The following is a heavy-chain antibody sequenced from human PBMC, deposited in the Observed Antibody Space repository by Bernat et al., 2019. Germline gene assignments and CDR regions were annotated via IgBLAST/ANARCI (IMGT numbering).Heavy chain of an antibody. CDR3: VPPGSIHLWFL. D-gene: IGHD5-18*01. CDR1: GFTFSTYA. CDR2: ISSNGGST. Sequence: EVQLVESGGGLVQPGGSLRLSWSASGFTFSTYAMHWVRQAPGKGLEYVSAISSNGGSTYYADPVKGRLTISRDNSKNTLYLQMGSLRAEDTGVYDCVPPGSIHLWFLWGQGTLVTVSS. J-gene: IGHJ4*02. V-gene: IGHV3-64D*06.